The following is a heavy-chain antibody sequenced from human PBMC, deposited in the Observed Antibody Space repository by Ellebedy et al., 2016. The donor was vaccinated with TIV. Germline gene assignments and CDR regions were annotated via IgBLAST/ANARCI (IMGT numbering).Heavy chain of an antibody. Sequence: ASVKVSCXASGYTFTGYYMHWVRQAPGQGLEWMGWINPNSGGTNYAQKFQGRVTMTRDTSISTAYMELSRLRSDDTAVYYCARTYSGYDRVMGAFDIWGQGTMVTVSS. CDR2: INPNSGGT. CDR1: GYTFTGYY. CDR3: ARTYSGYDRVMGAFDI. J-gene: IGHJ3*02. D-gene: IGHD5-12*01. V-gene: IGHV1-2*02.